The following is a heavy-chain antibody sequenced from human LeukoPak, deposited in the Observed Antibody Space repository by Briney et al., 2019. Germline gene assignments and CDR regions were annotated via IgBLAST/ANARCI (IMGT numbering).Heavy chain of an antibody. Sequence: GGSLRLSCAASGLTVSSNYMNWVRQAPGKGLEWVSAMYRSDATYYADSVKGRFTMSRDSSKNTVYLQMNSLRSEDTAVYYCARDLPDQGAYWGQGTLVIVSS. CDR3: ARDLPDQGAY. J-gene: IGHJ4*02. D-gene: IGHD1-14*01. CDR1: GLTVSSNY. CDR2: MYRSDAT. V-gene: IGHV3-53*01.